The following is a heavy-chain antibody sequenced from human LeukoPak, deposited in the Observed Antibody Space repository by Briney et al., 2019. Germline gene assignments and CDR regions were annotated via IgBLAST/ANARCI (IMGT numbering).Heavy chain of an antibody. CDR1: GFTVSSNY. CDR2: IYTGGST. J-gene: IGHJ4*02. D-gene: IGHD1-26*01. V-gene: IGHV3-53*01. CDR3: GRDLGGRGGA. Sequence: PGGSLRLSCAASGFTVSSNYMSWVRQAPGKGLEWVSIIYTGGSTSYADSVKGRFTISRDNSKNTLYLQMNSLRPEDTAVYYCGRDLGGRGGARGQGTLVTVSS.